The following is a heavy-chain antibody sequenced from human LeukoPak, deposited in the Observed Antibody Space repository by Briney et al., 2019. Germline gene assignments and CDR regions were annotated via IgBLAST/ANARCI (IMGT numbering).Heavy chain of an antibody. D-gene: IGHD2-2*01. CDR3: ARGPYCSSTSCYLYGSGSYDY. CDR2: INHSGST. J-gene: IGHJ4*02. Sequence: SETLPLTCAVYGGSFSGYYWSWIRQPPGKGLEWIGEINHSGSTNYNPSLKSRVTISVDTSKNQFSLKLSSVTAADTAVYYCARGPYCSSTSCYLYGSGSYDYWGQGTLVTVSS. CDR1: GGSFSGYY. V-gene: IGHV4-34*01.